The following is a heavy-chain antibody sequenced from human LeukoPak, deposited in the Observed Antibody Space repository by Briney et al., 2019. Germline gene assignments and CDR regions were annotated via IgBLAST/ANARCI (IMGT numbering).Heavy chain of an antibody. CDR3: ARCREPGAGITIFGVVTVGAFDI. D-gene: IGHD3-3*01. J-gene: IGHJ3*02. V-gene: IGHV3-21*01. CDR2: ISSSSSYI. Sequence: GGSLRLSCAASGFTFSSYSMSWVRQAPGKGLEWVSSISSSSSYIYYADSVKGRFTISRDNAKNSLYLQMNSLRAEDTAVYYRARCREPGAGITIFGVVTVGAFDIWGQGTMVTVSS. CDR1: GFTFSSYS.